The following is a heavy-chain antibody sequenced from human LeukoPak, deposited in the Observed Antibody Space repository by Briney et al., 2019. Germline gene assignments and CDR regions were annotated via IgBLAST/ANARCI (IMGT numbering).Heavy chain of an antibody. V-gene: IGHV3-23*01. J-gene: IGHJ4*02. CDR1: GFTFSRYS. CDR3: ARDSAAVGGHDFDY. Sequence: GGSLRLSCAASGFTFSRYSMNWVRQAPGKGLERVSTIYGNGGDKKYADSVKGRFTTSRDNSKNTLSLQMNSLRAEDTAVYYCARDSAAVGGHDFDYWGQGALVTVSS. D-gene: IGHD1-26*01. CDR2: IYGNGGDK.